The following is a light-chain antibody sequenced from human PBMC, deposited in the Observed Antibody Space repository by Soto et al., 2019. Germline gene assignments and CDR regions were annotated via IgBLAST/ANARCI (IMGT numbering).Light chain of an antibody. V-gene: IGLV2-23*01. CDR3: CPYAGSSPLV. CDR1: SSDVGSYNL. CDR2: EGS. J-gene: IGLJ3*02. Sequence: QSALTQPASVSGSPGQSITISCTGTSSDVGSYNLVSWYQQHPGKAPKLMIYEGSKRPSGVSNRFSGSKSGNTASLTISGRQAEDEADYYCCPYAGSSPLVFGGGTKVTVL.